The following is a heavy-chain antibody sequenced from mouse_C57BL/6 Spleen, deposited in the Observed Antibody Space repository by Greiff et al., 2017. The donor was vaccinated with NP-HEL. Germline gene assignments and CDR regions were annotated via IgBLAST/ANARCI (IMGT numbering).Heavy chain of an antibody. D-gene: IGHD2-1*01. CDR1: GYTFTNYW. CDR2: IYPGGGYT. J-gene: IGHJ4*01. CDR3: ARGDYGNYEGTMDY. V-gene: IGHV1-63*01. Sequence: VQLVESGAELVRPGTSVKMSCKASGYTFTNYWIGWAKQRPGHGLEWIGDIYPGGGYTNYNEKFKGKATLTADKSSSTAYMQFSSLTSEDSAIYYCARGDYGNYEGTMDYWGQGTSVTVSS.